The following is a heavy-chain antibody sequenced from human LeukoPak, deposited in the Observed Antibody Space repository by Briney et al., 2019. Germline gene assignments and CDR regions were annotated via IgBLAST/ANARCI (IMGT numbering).Heavy chain of an antibody. CDR1: GGSITTSNW. Sequence: SETLSLTCAVSGGSITTSNWWTWVRQPPGKGLEWIGEIYHTGSTNYNPSLKSRVTISVDKSKNQFSLKLTPVTAADTAVYYCARNGPTAAGAFDSWGQGTLVTVSS. D-gene: IGHD6-13*01. V-gene: IGHV4-4*02. CDR2: IYHTGST. J-gene: IGHJ3*02. CDR3: ARNGPTAAGAFDS.